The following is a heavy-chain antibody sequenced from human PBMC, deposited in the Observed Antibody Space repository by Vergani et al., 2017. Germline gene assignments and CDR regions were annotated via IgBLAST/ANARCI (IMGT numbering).Heavy chain of an antibody. J-gene: IGHJ3*01. V-gene: IGHV4-61*02. Sequence: QVQLQESGPGLVKPSQTLSLTCTVSGGSFSTGGQSWTWLRQSAGKGLEWIGRIYTSGATNYNPSPRSGDIMSVDASKKQFSLKLTSVTAADTAVYYCARDGGEYDKDALDVWGQGTKVTVTS. CDR3: ARDGGEYDKDALDV. CDR1: GGSFSTGGQS. D-gene: IGHD2-21*01. CDR2: IYTSGAT.